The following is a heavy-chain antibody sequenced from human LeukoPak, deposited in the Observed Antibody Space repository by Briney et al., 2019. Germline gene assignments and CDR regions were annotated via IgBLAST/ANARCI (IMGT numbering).Heavy chain of an antibody. CDR3: TRDTGGSGSYPDY. CDR1: GFTFSSYW. Sequence: GGSLRLSCAASGFTFSSYWMTWVRQTPGKGLEWVANIKQDGSERYCWDSVRDRFTISRDNAKNSLSLQMNSLRAEDTGVYYCTRDTGGSGSYPDYWGQGTLVTVSS. J-gene: IGHJ4*02. CDR2: IKQDGSER. D-gene: IGHD1-26*01. V-gene: IGHV3-7*01.